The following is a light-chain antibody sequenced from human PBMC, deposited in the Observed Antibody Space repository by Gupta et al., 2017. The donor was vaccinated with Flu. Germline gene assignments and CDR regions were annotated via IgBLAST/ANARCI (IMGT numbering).Light chain of an antibody. V-gene: IGLV1-44*01. CDR2: VNN. J-gene: IGLJ2*01. Sequence: QSGLTQPPSASGTPGQRVSISCSGSSSTIGSNAVNWYQHLPGTAPKLLIYVNNQRPSGVPDRFSGSKSGTSASLAISGLQAADEGDYYCASWDDSLGGQVVFGGGTKLTVL. CDR3: ASWDDSLGGQVV. CDR1: SSTIGSNA.